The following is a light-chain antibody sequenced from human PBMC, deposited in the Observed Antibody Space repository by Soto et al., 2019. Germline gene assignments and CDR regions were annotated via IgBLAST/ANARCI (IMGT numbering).Light chain of an antibody. CDR2: GAS. CDR3: QQYGGSPRYT. V-gene: IGKV3-20*01. J-gene: IGKJ2*01. Sequence: EIELTQSPGTLSLSPGERATLSCRASQSVSSSFLAWYQQKSGQAPRLLIYGASSRATGIPDRFSGSGSGTDFTLTISRLEPEDFAVYYCQQYGGSPRYTFGQGTKLEIK. CDR1: QSVSSSF.